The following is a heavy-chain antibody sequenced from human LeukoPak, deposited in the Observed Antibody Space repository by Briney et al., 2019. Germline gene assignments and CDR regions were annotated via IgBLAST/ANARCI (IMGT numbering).Heavy chain of an antibody. J-gene: IGHJ4*02. Sequence: GGSLRLSCAASGFTFSSYSMNWVRQAPGKGLEWVSAISGSGGSTYYADSVKGRFTISRDNSKNTLYLQMNSLRAEDTAVYYCAKGSGRFYYFDYWGQGTLVTVSS. CDR1: GFTFSSYS. CDR2: ISGSGGST. V-gene: IGHV3-23*01. CDR3: AKGSGRFYYFDY.